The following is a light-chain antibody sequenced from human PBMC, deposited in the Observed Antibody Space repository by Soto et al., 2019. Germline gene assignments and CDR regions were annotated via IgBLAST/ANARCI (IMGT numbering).Light chain of an antibody. CDR2: DAS. V-gene: IGKV3-11*01. Sequence: ESVLTQSPGTLSLSPGERATLSCRASQSVSSYLAWYQQKPGQAPRLLIYDASSRATFIPARFSGSGAGTDFTLTISSLEPEDFAVYYCQQRSSWPPITFGQGTRVEI. CDR1: QSVSSY. J-gene: IGKJ5*01. CDR3: QQRSSWPPIT.